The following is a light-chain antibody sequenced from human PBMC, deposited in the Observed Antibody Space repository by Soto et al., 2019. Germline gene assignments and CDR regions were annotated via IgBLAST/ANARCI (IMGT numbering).Light chain of an antibody. CDR3: CSYAGDYMFV. CDR2: KVS. V-gene: IGLV2-14*01. J-gene: IGLJ1*01. Sequence: QSALTQPASVSGSPGQSITISCTGTSSDVGGYNYVSWYQQYPGRVPKLLIYKVSDRPSGISNRFSGSKSDNTASLTISGLQAEDEGDYYCCSYAGDYMFVFGTGTKVTVL. CDR1: SSDVGGYNY.